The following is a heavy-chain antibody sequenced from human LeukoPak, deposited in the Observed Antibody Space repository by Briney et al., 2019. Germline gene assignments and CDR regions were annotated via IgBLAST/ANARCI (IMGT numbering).Heavy chain of an antibody. CDR3: AKGFGRIAAAGTHY. Sequence: PGGSLRLSCAASGFTFSSYAMSWVRQAPGKGLKWVSAISGSGGSTYCADSVKGRFTISRDNSKNTLYLQMNSLRAEDTAVYYCAKGFGRIAAAGTHYWGQGTLVTVSS. J-gene: IGHJ4*02. CDR2: ISGSGGST. CDR1: GFTFSSYA. D-gene: IGHD6-13*01. V-gene: IGHV3-23*01.